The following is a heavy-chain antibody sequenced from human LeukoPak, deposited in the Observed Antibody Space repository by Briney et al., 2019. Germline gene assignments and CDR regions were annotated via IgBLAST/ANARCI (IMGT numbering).Heavy chain of an antibody. CDR1: GGSFSGYY. J-gene: IGHJ4*02. CDR3: ARDKGGEGPDY. V-gene: IGHV4-34*01. CDR2: INHSGST. D-gene: IGHD3-16*01. Sequence: PSETLSLTCAVYGGSFSGYYWSWIRQRPGKGLEWIGEINHSGSTNYNPSLKSRVTISVDTSKNQFSLKLSSVTAADTAVYYCARDKGGEGPDYWGQGTLDTVSS.